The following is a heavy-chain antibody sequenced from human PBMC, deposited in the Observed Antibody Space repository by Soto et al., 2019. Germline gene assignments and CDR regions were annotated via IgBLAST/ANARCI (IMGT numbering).Heavy chain of an antibody. J-gene: IGHJ4*02. V-gene: IGHV3-49*04. CDR2: TRSKTYGGTI. CDR3: TRVSLELLDTGVDY. CDR1: GFTFGDYA. Sequence: GGSLRLSCTASGFTFGDYAMSWVRQAPEKGLEWVGFTRSKTYGGTIEYAASVKGRFTISRDDSKSIAYLQMNSLKTEDTAVYYCTRVSLELLDTGVDYWGPGILVTVSS. D-gene: IGHD1-7*01.